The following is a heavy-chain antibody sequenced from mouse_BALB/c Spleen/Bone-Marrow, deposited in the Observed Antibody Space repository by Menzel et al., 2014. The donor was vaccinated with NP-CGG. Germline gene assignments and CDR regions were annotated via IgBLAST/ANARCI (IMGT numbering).Heavy chain of an antibody. V-gene: IGHV5-6-4*01. CDR1: GLTFSSYT. D-gene: IGHD2-3*01. CDR3: TRDLYDGYYYYAMDY. CDR2: ISSGGSYT. J-gene: IGHJ4*01. Sequence: EVKVVESGGGLVKPGGSLKLSCAASGLTFSSYTMSWVRQTPEKRLEWVATISSGGSYTYYPDSVKGRFTISRDNAKNTLYLQMSSLKSEDTAMYYCTRDLYDGYYYYAMDYWGQGTSVTVSS.